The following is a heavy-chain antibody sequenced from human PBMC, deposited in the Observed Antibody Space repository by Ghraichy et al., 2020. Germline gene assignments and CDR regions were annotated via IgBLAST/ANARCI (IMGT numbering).Heavy chain of an antibody. V-gene: IGHV4-34*01. Sequence: SQTLSLTCAVYGGSFSGYYWSWIRQPPGKGLEWIGEINHSGSTNYNPSLKSRVTISVDTSKNQFSLKLSSVTAADTAVYYCARGVAMGDIVVVPAAISENYYYYYMDVWGKGTTVTVSS. CDR2: INHSGST. CDR3: ARGVAMGDIVVVPAAISENYYYYYMDV. D-gene: IGHD2-2*01. CDR1: GGSFSGYY. J-gene: IGHJ6*03.